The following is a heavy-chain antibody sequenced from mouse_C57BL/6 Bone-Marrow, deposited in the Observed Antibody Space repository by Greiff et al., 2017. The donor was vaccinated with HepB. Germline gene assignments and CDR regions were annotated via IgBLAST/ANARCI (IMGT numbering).Heavy chain of an antibody. D-gene: IGHD1-1*01. CDR3: AREDYYGGHYFDY. J-gene: IGHJ2*01. Sequence: EVKLMESGPGLVKPSQSLSLTCSVTGYSITSGYYWNWIRQFPGNKLEWMGYISYDGSNNYNPSLKNRISITRDTSKNQFFLKLNSVTTEDTATYYCAREDYYGGHYFDYWGQGTTLTVSS. V-gene: IGHV3-6*01. CDR2: ISYDGSN. CDR1: GYSITSGYY.